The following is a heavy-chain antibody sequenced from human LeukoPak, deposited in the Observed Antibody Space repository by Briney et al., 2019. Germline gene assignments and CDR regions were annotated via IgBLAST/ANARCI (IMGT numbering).Heavy chain of an antibody. CDR3: ATASRGDSSF. CDR2: ISYSGST. V-gene: IGHV4-59*08. CDR1: GGSISSYY. J-gene: IGHJ4*02. Sequence: PSETLSLTCAVSGGSISSYYWSWIRQPPGKGLEWIGYISYSGSTSYNPSLKSRVTMSVDTSKNQFSLKLSSVTAADTAVYYCATASRGDSSFWGQGTLVTVSS. D-gene: IGHD4-17*01.